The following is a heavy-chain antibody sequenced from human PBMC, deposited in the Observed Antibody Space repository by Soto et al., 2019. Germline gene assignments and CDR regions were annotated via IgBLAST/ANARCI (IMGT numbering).Heavy chain of an antibody. V-gene: IGHV3-30*18. CDR3: AKSRDGYSFYYFYGLDV. D-gene: IGHD4-4*01. CDR2: LLYDGSNT. J-gene: IGHJ6*02. Sequence: GGSLRLSCAASGFTFSNFGMHWVRQAPGQGLEWVAVLLYDGSNTYYADSVKGRFTISRDNSKNTLYLEMNSLRPEDTAVYHCAKSRDGYSFYYFYGLDVWGQGTTVTVSS. CDR1: GFTFSNFG.